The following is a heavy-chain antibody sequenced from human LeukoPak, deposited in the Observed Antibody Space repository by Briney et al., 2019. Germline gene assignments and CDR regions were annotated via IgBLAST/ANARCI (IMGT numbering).Heavy chain of an antibody. Sequence: PGGSLRLSCAASGFIFSSYGMHWVRQAPGKGLEWVAVAYGDGNSKYYADSVKGRFTISKDNSKNTLYLQMSSLRAEDTAVYYCATGGGYYYDHWGQGTLVTVSS. CDR1: GFIFSSYG. CDR3: ATGGGYYYDH. J-gene: IGHJ4*02. V-gene: IGHV3-33*01. D-gene: IGHD3-22*01. CDR2: AYGDGNSK.